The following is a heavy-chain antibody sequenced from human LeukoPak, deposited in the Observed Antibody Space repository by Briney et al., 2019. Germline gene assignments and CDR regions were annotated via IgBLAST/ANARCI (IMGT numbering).Heavy chain of an antibody. D-gene: IGHD6-19*01. CDR3: ARDTEKQWLARAEYFQH. V-gene: IGHV1-18*01. CDR1: GYTFTSYG. J-gene: IGHJ1*01. Sequence: ASVKVSCKASGYTFTSYGTSWVRQAPGQGLEWMGWISAYNGNTNYAQKLQGRVTMTTDTSTSTAYMELRSLRSDDTAVYYCARDTEKQWLARAEYFQHWGQGTLVTVSS. CDR2: ISAYNGNT.